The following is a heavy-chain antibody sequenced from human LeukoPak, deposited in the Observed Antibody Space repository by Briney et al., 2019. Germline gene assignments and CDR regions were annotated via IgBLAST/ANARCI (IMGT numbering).Heavy chain of an antibody. J-gene: IGHJ4*02. D-gene: IGHD3-9*01. CDR2: IYYSGST. CDR1: GGSISSYY. Sequence: SETLSLTCTVSGGSISSYYWSWIRQPPGKGLEWIGYIYYSGSTNYNPSLKSRVTISVDTSKLSLKLSSVTAADTAVYYCARSKDILTGYCFDYWGQGTLVTVSS. V-gene: IGHV4-59*01. CDR3: ARSKDILTGYCFDY.